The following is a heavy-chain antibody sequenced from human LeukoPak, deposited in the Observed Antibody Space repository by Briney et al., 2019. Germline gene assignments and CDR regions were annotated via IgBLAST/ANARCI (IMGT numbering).Heavy chain of an antibody. CDR1: GVSIAKTFYY. CDR3: ARRQEGHDY. J-gene: IGHJ4*02. Sequence: PSETLSLTCTVSGVSIAKTFYYWNWLRQPAGKGLEWIGRIYTTGGTDYNPSLKSRVTISLDTAKNQFSLKMTSVTAADTAVYYCARRQEGHDYWGQGTLVTVS. V-gene: IGHV4-61*02. CDR2: IYTTGGT.